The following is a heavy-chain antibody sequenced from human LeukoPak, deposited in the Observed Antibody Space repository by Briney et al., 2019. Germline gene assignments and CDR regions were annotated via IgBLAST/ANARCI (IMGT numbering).Heavy chain of an antibody. J-gene: IGHJ4*02. CDR3: AIMHRYYDGSGYWVQ. Sequence: EGSLRLSCAAAGFTFSSYAMSWVRQAPGKGLEWVSGISTSGGSTSYADSVKGRFTISRDNPRNTLYMQMNSLRDEDTAVYYCAIMHRYYDGSGYWVQWGQGTQVTVSS. CDR2: ISTSGGST. V-gene: IGHV3-23*01. CDR1: GFTFSSYA. D-gene: IGHD3-22*01.